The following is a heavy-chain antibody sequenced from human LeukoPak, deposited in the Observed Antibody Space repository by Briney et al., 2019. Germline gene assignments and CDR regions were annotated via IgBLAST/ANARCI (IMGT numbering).Heavy chain of an antibody. D-gene: IGHD1-26*01. CDR3: ARVNEWELEWAFDY. Sequence: SETLSLTCTVSGGSISSYYWSWIRQPAGKGLEWIGRIYTSGSTNYNPSLKSRVTMSVDTSKNQFSLKLSSVTAADTAVYYCARVNEWELEWAFDYWGQGTLVTVSS. CDR2: IYTSGST. CDR1: GGSISSYY. J-gene: IGHJ4*02. V-gene: IGHV4-4*07.